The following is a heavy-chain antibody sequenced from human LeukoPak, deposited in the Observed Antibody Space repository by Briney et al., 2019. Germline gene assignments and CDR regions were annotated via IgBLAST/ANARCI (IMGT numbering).Heavy chain of an antibody. V-gene: IGHV1-8*01. J-gene: IGHJ4*02. D-gene: IGHD5-24*01. CDR2: MSPKTGSA. CDR1: GYTFTNYD. CDR3: ARSCDFNYPFHY. Sequence: ASVRVSCTASGYTFTNYDINWVRQAPGQGLEWMGWMSPKTGSADYAERFHNRVTMTGNNSKNTVYIELSGLGPEDTGVYFCARSCDFNYPFHYWRRGTMVGDPS.